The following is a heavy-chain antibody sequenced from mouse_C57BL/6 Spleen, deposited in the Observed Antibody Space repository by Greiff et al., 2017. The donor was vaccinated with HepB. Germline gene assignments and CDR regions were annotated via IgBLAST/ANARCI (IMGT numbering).Heavy chain of an antibody. CDR3: ARGDSNSLDY. CDR2: IYPGSGNT. Sequence: VQLQESGPELVKPGASVKISCKASGYSFTSYYIHWVKQRPGQGLEWIGWIYPGSGNTKYNEKFKGKATLTADTSSSTAYMQLSSLTSEDSAVYYCARGDSNSLDYWGQGTTLTVSS. CDR1: GYSFTSYY. D-gene: IGHD2-5*01. J-gene: IGHJ2*01. V-gene: IGHV1-66*01.